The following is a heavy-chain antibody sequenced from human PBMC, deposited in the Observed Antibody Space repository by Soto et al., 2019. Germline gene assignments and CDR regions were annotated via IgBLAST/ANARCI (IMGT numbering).Heavy chain of an antibody. CDR2: MHYTGFS. V-gene: IGHV4-59*02. J-gene: IGHJ6*02. CDR3: ARTPYGSGSYYSPRFGGSYYYGMDV. Sequence: SETLSLTCSFSGDSVTSHYLTWIRQSPEKGLEWIGYMHYTGFSHYNPSLKSRLTISVDRSKNQFTLQLTSVTAEDTAVYYCARTPYGSGSYYSPRFGGSYYYGMDVRGQGTTVTVSS. D-gene: IGHD3-10*01. CDR1: GDSVTSHY.